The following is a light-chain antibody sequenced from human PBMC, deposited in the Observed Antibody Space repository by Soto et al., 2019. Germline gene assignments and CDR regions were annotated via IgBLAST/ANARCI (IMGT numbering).Light chain of an antibody. CDR3: QQRSKWPIP. J-gene: IGKJ5*01. CDR1: QSVSSY. V-gene: IGKV3-11*01. CDR2: DAS. Sequence: EVVFSKYPDTPSLCPGARGPLSYRSSQSVSSYLAWYQQKPGQSPRLLIYDASNRATGIPARFSGSGSGTDFTLTISSLEPEDFAVYYCQQRSKWPIPVGQGARLDIK.